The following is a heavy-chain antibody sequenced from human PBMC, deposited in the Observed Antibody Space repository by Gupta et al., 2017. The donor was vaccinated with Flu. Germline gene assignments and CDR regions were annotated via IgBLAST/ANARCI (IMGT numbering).Heavy chain of an antibody. CDR3: ARGHWDT. V-gene: IGHV3-48*03. CDR2: ISSSGST. Sequence: EVQLVESGGGLVQPGGSLRLSCAASGFNLRNYDMSWVRQAPGRGLEWVSFISSSGSTYYTDPVRGRFTISRDTADNSLYLQMSSLKDEDTAIYYCARGHWDTWGQGTLVTVSS. J-gene: IGHJ5*02. CDR1: GFNLRNYD.